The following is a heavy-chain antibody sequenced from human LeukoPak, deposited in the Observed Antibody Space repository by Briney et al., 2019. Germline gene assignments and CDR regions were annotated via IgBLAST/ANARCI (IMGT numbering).Heavy chain of an antibody. Sequence: SETLSLTCTVSGGSIRSYYWSWIRQPAGKGLEWTGRIYTSGSTNYNPSLKSRVTISVDTSKNQFSLKLSSVTAADTAVYYCAIHPTHTAMDHQDYWGQGTLVTVSS. CDR2: IYTSGST. D-gene: IGHD5-18*01. J-gene: IGHJ4*02. V-gene: IGHV4-4*07. CDR1: GGSIRSYY. CDR3: AIHPTHTAMDHQDY.